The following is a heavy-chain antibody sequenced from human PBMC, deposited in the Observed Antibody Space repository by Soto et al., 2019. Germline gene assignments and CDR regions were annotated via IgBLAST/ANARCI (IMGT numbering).Heavy chain of an antibody. D-gene: IGHD3-22*01. CDR3: ARIPYDNSGTIFDY. J-gene: IGHJ4*02. CDR1: GITVSSYY. V-gene: IGHV3-53*01. CDR2: IYAGTIT. Sequence: GGSLRLSCAVSGITVSSYYMSWVCQAAGKGLEWVSVIYAGTITYYADSVKGRFTIYRDNSKNTLNLEMNSLRVEDTAVYYCARIPYDNSGTIFDYWGQGTLVTVS.